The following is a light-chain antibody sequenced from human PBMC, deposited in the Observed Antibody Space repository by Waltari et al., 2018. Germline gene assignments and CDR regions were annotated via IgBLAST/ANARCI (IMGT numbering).Light chain of an antibody. J-gene: IGKJ1*01. CDR3: QQRTIWSGT. V-gene: IGKV3-11*01. CDR1: ESISTY. CDR2: DAS. Sequence: VVVTQSPATLSLSPGERATLSCRASESISTYLAWYQHKPGQAPRLLVHDASNRATGIPARFSGSGSGTDFTLTISSLEPEDFAVYYCQQRTIWSGTFGQGTKVEIK.